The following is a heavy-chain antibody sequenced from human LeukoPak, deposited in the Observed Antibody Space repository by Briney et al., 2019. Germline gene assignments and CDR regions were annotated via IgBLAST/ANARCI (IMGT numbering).Heavy chain of an antibody. V-gene: IGHV3-23*01. Sequence: PGGSLRLSCAASGFTFSSYAMSWVRQAPGKGLEWVSSIGGLGGSTFYAVSVKGRFTISRDNSKNTLYLQMNSLRAEDTAVYYCARGYSSSWYTGYFDYWGQGTLVTVSS. D-gene: IGHD6-13*01. CDR1: GFTFSSYA. CDR3: ARGYSSSWYTGYFDY. CDR2: IGGLGGST. J-gene: IGHJ4*02.